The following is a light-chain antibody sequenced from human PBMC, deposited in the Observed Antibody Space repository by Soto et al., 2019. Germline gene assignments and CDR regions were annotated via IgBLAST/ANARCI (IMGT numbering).Light chain of an antibody. V-gene: IGKV3-20*01. CDR1: QSVSSSY. Sequence: EIVLTQSPGTLSLSPGERATLSCRASQSVSSSYLAWYQQKPGQAPRLLIYGASSRATGIPDRFSGSGSGTDFTLTISRLEPEDFAMYYCQQYSSSGRTFGGGTKVEIK. CDR2: GAS. J-gene: IGKJ4*01. CDR3: QQYSSSGRT.